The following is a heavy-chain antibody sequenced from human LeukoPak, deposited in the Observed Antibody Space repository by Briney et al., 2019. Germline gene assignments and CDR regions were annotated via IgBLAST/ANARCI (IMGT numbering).Heavy chain of an antibody. CDR1: GVSISSYY. D-gene: IGHD3-10*01. CDR3: ARTTTVRGTYYMDV. J-gene: IGHJ6*03. CDR2: IYTSGSN. Sequence: PSETLSLTCAASGVSISSYYWSWIRQPAGKGLEWVGRIYTSGSNNYNPSLKSRVTISVDTSKNRFSLKLRSVTAADTAVYYCARTTTVRGTYYMDVWGKGTTVTVSS. V-gene: IGHV4-4*07.